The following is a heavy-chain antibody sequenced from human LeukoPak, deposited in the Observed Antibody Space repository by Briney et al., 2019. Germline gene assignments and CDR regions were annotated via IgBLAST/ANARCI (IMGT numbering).Heavy chain of an antibody. Sequence: AGGSLRLSCVASGFTFSSYTMNWVRQAPGKGLEWVANIKQDGSEKYYVDSVKGRFTISRDNAKNSLYLQMNSLRAEDTAVYYCARDSSGYWVDAFDIWGQGTMVTVSS. CDR3: ARDSSGYWVDAFDI. CDR1: GFTFSSYT. V-gene: IGHV3-7*05. D-gene: IGHD3-22*01. J-gene: IGHJ3*02. CDR2: IKQDGSEK.